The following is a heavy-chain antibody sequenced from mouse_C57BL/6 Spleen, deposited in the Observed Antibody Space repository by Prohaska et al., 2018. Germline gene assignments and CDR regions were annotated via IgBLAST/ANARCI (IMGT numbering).Heavy chain of an antibody. CDR3: ARIDGYSYWYFDV. CDR2: NNYDGSSI. V-gene: IGHV5-16*01. J-gene: IGHJ1*03. CDR1: GFTISDYY. Sequence: EVKLAETEGGLVQPGSSMKISCTASGFTISDYYMAWVRQVQEKVQEWVANNNYDGSSIYYLDAVKSRVIITRDNAKNILYLQISILKAEDTATYYCARIDGYSYWYFDVWGTGTTVTVSS. D-gene: IGHD2-3*01.